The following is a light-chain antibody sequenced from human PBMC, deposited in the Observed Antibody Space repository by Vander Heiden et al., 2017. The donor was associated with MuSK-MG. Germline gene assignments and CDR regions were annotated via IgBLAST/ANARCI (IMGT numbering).Light chain of an antibody. J-gene: IGKJ3*01. V-gene: IGKV3-11*01. CDR3: QLRSNWPRGVFT. CDR2: DTN. Sequence: EIVLTQSPATVSLSPGDRATLSCRASQSVTSYVAWYQQRPGQAPRLLIYDTNNRATGIPTRFSGSGSGTDFTLTISSLEPDDFAVYYCQLRSNWPRGVFTFGPGTKVDIK. CDR1: QSVTSY.